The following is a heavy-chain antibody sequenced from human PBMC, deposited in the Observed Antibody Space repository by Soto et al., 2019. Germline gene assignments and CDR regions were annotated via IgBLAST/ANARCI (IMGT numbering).Heavy chain of an antibody. CDR3: VKTGRFGQLVPSDY. V-gene: IGHV3-64D*06. D-gene: IGHD6-6*01. J-gene: IGHJ4*02. CDR2: ISNNGEST. CDR1: GFTFSSYV. Sequence: GSLRLSCSASGFTFSSYVMFWVRQAPGKGLEHVSLISNNGESTYHADSVKGRFTITRDNSKSMMFLQMTSLRTEDTAVYYCVKTGRFGQLVPSDYWGQGTLVTVSS.